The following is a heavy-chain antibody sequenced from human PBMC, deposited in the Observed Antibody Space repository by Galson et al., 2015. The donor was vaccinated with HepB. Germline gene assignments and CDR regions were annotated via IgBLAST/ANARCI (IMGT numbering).Heavy chain of an antibody. D-gene: IGHD6-13*01. Sequence: SVKVSCKASGFTFLNYGFSWVRQAPGQGLEWMGWISAYSGNRNYAPKFQGRVTMTTDTATSTAYMELSSLKSTDTAVYYCARGPLTAASRLNYWGQGTLVTVSS. V-gene: IGHV1-18*01. J-gene: IGHJ4*02. CDR2: ISAYSGNR. CDR1: GFTFLNYG. CDR3: ARGPLTAASRLNY.